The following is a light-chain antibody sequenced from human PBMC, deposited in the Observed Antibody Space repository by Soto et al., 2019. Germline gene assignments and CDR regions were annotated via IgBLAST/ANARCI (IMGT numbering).Light chain of an antibody. V-gene: IGKV1-27*01. CDR2: AAS. Sequence: DIQMTQSPSSLSASVGDRVTITCRASQGISNYLAWYQQKPGKVPKLLIYAASTLQSGVTSRFSGSGSGTDFTLTISSLQPENVATNYSKNYNSAPRTFGKGTKVEIK. J-gene: IGKJ1*01. CDR3: KNYNSAPRT. CDR1: QGISNY.